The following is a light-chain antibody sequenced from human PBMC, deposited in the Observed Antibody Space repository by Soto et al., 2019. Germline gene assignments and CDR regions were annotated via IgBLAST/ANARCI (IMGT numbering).Light chain of an antibody. CDR2: LNSDGSH. V-gene: IGLV4-69*01. CDR3: QTWGTGDV. J-gene: IGLJ1*01. Sequence: QPVLTQSPSASASLGASVKLTCTLSSGHSSYAIAWHQQQPEKGPRYLMKLNSDGSHSKGDGIPDRFSGSSSGAERYLTISSLQSEDEAYYYCQTWGTGDVFGTGTKLTVL. CDR1: SGHSSYA.